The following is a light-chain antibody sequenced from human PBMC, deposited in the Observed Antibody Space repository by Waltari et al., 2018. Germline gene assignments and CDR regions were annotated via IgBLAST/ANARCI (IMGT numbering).Light chain of an antibody. Sequence: QSALTQPASVSGSPGPSITISFPGTSHDIGNYNFFVSLYQQHPGEVPKPIIYEANKRPSGVSDRFSGSKSANTASLTISGLQAEDEADYYCCSYGDSVVFGGGTKLTVL. V-gene: IGLV2-23*01. J-gene: IGLJ3*02. CDR1: SHDIGNYNFF. CDR3: CSYGDSVV. CDR2: EAN.